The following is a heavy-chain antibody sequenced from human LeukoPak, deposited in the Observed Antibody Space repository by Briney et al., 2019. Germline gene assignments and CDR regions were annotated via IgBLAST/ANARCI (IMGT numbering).Heavy chain of an antibody. CDR3: AREALIRGYSGYPAKELKHNWFDP. CDR1: GGSISSYY. D-gene: IGHD5-12*01. CDR2: IYTSGST. V-gene: IGHV4-4*07. Sequence: SETLSLTCTVSGGSISSYYWSWIRQPAGKGLEWIGRIYTSGSTNYNPSLKSRVTMSVDTSKNQFSLKLSSVTAADTAVYYCAREALIRGYSGYPAKELKHNWFDPWGQGTLVTVSS. J-gene: IGHJ5*02.